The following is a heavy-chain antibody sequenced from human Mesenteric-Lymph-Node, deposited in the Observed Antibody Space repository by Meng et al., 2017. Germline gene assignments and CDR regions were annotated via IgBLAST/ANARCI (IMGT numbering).Heavy chain of an antibody. CDR1: GYSISSGYY. Sequence: SETLSLTCAVSGYSISSGYYWGWIRQPPGKGLEWIGSIYHSGSTYYYPSLKSRVTISVDTSKNQFSLKLSSVTAADTAVYYCAGTTYYYDSSGYYLFDYWGQGTLVTVSS. J-gene: IGHJ4*02. CDR2: IYHSGST. V-gene: IGHV4-38-2*01. CDR3: AGTTYYYDSSGYYLFDY. D-gene: IGHD3-22*01.